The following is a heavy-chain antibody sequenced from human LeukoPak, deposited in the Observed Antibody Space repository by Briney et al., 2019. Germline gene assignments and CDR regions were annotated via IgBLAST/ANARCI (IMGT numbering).Heavy chain of an antibody. V-gene: IGHV3-49*04. CDR1: GFTFSGSA. CDR3: TRVTYYYDNSGYFHFDS. D-gene: IGHD3-22*01. CDR2: IRRKAHGGTT. Sequence: GGSLRLSCAASGFTFSGSAMSWVRQAPGKGLEWVSFIRRKAHGGTTEYAASVKGRFSSSRDDSKSIAYLQMNSLKTEDTAVYFCTRVTYYYDNSGYFHFDSWGQGSLVTVSS. J-gene: IGHJ4*02.